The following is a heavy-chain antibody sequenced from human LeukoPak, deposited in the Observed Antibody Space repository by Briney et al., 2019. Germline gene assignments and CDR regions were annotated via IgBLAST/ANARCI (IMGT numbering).Heavy chain of an antibody. CDR2: ISGSGGST. CDR1: GFTFSSYV. J-gene: IGHJ4*02. Sequence: PGGSLRLSCAASGFTFSSYVMSWVRQAPGKGLEWVSAISGSGGSTYYADSVKGRFTISRDNSKNTLYLQMNSLRAEDTAVYYCANSYGSGSYYKNFDYWGQGTLVTVSS. D-gene: IGHD3-10*01. CDR3: ANSYGSGSYYKNFDY. V-gene: IGHV3-23*01.